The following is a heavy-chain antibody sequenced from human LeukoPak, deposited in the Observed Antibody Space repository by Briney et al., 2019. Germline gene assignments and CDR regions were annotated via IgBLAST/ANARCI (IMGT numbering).Heavy chain of an antibody. V-gene: IGHV1-69*06. CDR1: GGTFSSYA. Sequence: GASVKVSCKASGGTFSSYAISWVRQAPGQGLEWMGRIIPIFGTANYAQKFQGGVTITADKSTSTAYMELSSLRPEDTAVYYCARELGITMIVVVSPGYFDYWGQGTLVTVSS. D-gene: IGHD3-22*01. CDR2: IIPIFGTA. J-gene: IGHJ4*02. CDR3: ARELGITMIVVVSPGYFDY.